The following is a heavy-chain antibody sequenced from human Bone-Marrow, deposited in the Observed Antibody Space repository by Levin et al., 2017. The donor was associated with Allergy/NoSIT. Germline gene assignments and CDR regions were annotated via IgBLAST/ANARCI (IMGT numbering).Heavy chain of an antibody. CDR3: TRVSPLGFDS. CDR2: ISPRSTYI. J-gene: IGHJ4*02. CDR1: GFIFSNYN. Sequence: GGSLRLSCEASGFIFSNYNMNWVRQGPGQGLEWVSSISPRSTYISYAESVKGRFTISRDNAKNSLYLQMDSLRIEDTAVYYCTRVSPLGFDSWGQGVLVTVSS. D-gene: IGHD2/OR15-2a*01. V-gene: IGHV3-21*01.